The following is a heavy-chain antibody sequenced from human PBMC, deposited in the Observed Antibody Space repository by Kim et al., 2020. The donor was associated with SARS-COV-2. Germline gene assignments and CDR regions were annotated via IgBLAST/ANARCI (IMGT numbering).Heavy chain of an antibody. V-gene: IGHV4-39*01. Sequence: SETLSLTCTVSGGSISSSSYYWGWIRQPPGKGLEWIGSIYYSGSTYYNPSLKSRVTISVDTSKNQFSLKLSSVTAADTAAYYCARAPIVVVPAARYFDLWGRGTLVTVSS. CDR1: GGSISSSSYY. J-gene: IGHJ2*01. CDR2: IYYSGST. D-gene: IGHD2-2*01. CDR3: ARAPIVVVPAARYFDL.